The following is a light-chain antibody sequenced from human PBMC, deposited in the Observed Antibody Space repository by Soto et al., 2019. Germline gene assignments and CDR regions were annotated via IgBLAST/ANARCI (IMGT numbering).Light chain of an antibody. CDR3: TSYTNSNTLS. V-gene: IGLV2-14*01. CDR1: SSDIGLYNY. Sequence: QSALTQPASVSGSPGQSVTISCTGTSSDIGLYNYVSWYQQHPAKAPKLMVYDVTHRPSGVSNRFSGSKSGNTASLTISGLLVEDEADYYCTSYTNSNTLSFGGGTKVTVL. J-gene: IGLJ2*01. CDR2: DVT.